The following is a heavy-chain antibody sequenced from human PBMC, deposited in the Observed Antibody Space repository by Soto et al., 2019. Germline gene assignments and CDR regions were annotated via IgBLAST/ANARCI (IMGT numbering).Heavy chain of an antibody. Sequence: TLSLTCAVYGGSFSGYYWSWIRQPPGKGLEWIGEINHSGSTNYNPSLKSRVTISVDTSKNQFSLKLSSVTAADTAVYYCAVSSIYYYYYGMDVWGQGTTVTVSS. V-gene: IGHV4-34*01. D-gene: IGHD6-6*01. CDR3: AVSSIYYYYYGMDV. J-gene: IGHJ6*02. CDR2: INHSGST. CDR1: GGSFSGYY.